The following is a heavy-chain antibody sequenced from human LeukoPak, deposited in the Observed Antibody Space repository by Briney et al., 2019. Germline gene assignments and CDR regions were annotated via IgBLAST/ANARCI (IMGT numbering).Heavy chain of an antibody. V-gene: IGHV1-46*01. J-gene: IGHJ4*02. CDR3: ARAIAARPDFDY. CDR1: GYTFSDYY. D-gene: IGHD6-6*01. CDR2: FNPSGGYT. Sequence: GASVKVSCKASGYTFSDYYMHWVRQAPGQGLEWMGIFNPSGGYTGYAQKFQGRVTMTRDTSTSTVYMELSSLRSEDTAVYYCARAIAARPDFDYWGQGTLVTVSS.